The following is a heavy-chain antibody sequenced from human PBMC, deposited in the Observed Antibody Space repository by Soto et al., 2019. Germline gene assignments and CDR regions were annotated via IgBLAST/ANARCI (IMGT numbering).Heavy chain of an antibody. CDR3: SRSLDS. CDR2: IKHDTSEA. Sequence: GGSLRLSCAASGFKFSDYWMSWVRQAPGKGLEWVGNIKHDTSEAHYADSVKGRFTITRDNAKNSLYLQMSSVTAEDSALYYCSRSLDSWGQGARVTVSS. J-gene: IGHJ4*02. CDR1: GFKFSDYW. V-gene: IGHV3-7*01.